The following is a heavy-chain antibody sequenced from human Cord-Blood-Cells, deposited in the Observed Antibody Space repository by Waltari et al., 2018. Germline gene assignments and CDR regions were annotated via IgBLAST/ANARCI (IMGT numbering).Heavy chain of an antibody. J-gene: IGHJ3*02. D-gene: IGHD2-2*01. CDR2: IYHSGST. Sequence: QVQLQESGPGLVKPSETLSLTCTVSGYSISSGYYWGWILQPPGKGLEWIGSIYHSGSTYYNPSLKSRVTISVDTSKNQFSLKLSSVTAADTAVYYCARGRVYDIVVVPAAKGAFDIWGQGTMVTVSS. V-gene: IGHV4-38-2*02. CDR1: GYSISSGYY. CDR3: ARGRVYDIVVVPAAKGAFDI.